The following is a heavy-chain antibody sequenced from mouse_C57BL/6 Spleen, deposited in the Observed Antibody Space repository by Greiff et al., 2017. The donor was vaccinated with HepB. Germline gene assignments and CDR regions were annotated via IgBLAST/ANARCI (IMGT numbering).Heavy chain of an antibody. J-gene: IGHJ1*03. Sequence: QVQLQQSGAELVKPGASVKISCKASGYAFSSYWMNWVKQRPGKGLEWIGQIYPGDGDTNYNGKFKGKATLTADKSSSTAYMQLSSLTSEDSAVYFCTGNYDRAWYLDVGRRETTVTVSS. CDR3: TGNYDRAWYLDV. D-gene: IGHD2-4*01. V-gene: IGHV1-80*01. CDR2: IYPGDGDT. CDR1: GYAFSSYW.